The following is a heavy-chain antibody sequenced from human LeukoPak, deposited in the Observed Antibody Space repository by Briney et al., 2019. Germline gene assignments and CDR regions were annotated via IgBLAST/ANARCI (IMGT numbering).Heavy chain of an antibody. CDR3: ARLSAGGYSYGEPYYFDH. CDR1: GGTFSSYA. V-gene: IGHV1-69*04. D-gene: IGHD5-18*01. CDR2: IIPILGIA. Sequence: SVKVSCKASGGTFSSYAISWVRQAPGQGLEWMGMIIPILGIANYAQKFQGRVTITADKSTSTAYMELSSRRSEDTAVYYCARLSAGGYSYGEPYYFDHWGQGTLFTVSS. J-gene: IGHJ4*02.